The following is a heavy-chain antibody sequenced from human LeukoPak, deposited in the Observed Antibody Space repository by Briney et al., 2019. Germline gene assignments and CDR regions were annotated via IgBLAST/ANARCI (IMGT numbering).Heavy chain of an antibody. J-gene: IGHJ3*02. CDR1: GFTFSSHA. Sequence: GGSLGLSCAASGFTFSSHAISWVRQAPGKGLEWVSAISGSGGNTYYADSVKGRFTISRDNSKNTLYLQMNSLRAEDTAVYYCAKVGQLVDAIDIWGQGTMVTVSS. D-gene: IGHD6-13*01. V-gene: IGHV3-23*01. CDR3: AKVGQLVDAIDI. CDR2: ISGSGGNT.